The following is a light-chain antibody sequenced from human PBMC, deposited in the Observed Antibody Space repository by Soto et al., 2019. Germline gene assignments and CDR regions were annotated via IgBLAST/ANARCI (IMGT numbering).Light chain of an antibody. V-gene: IGLV2-14*01. CDR3: SSYTSSSTRV. J-gene: IGLJ3*02. Sequence: QSALTQPASVSGSPGQSITISCTGTSSDVGGYNYVSWYQQHPGKAPKLMIYEVSNRPSGVSNRFSGSMSGNTASLTISGLQAEVEADYYCSSYTSSSTRVFGGGTKLTVL. CDR2: EVS. CDR1: SSDVGGYNY.